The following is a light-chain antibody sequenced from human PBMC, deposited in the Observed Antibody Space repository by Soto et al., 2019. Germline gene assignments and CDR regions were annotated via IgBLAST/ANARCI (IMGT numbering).Light chain of an antibody. CDR2: WAS. CDR1: QSVLYSSNNKNY. V-gene: IGKV4-1*01. CDR3: QQYYNTPLT. J-gene: IGKJ4*01. Sequence: DIVMTQSPDSLAVSLGERATINCKSSQSVLYSSNNKNYLAWYQQKPGQSPKLLIYWASTRESGVPDRFSGSGSGKDFTLTISSLQAEDVAVYYCQQYYNTPLTFGGGTKVEIK.